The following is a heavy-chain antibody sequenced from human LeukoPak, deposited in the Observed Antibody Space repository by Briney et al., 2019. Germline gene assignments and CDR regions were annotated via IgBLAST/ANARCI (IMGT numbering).Heavy chain of an antibody. CDR1: GGSISSYY. V-gene: IGHV4-59*12. CDR3: GREALSDGYSSSWYVLY. D-gene: IGHD6-13*01. Sequence: SETLSLTCTVSGGSISSYYWTWIRQPPGKGLEWIGYIYSSGRTNYNPSLKSRVTLSVDTSKNQFSLKLSSVTAADTAVYYCGREALSDGYSSSWYVLYWGQGTLVTVSS. CDR2: IYSSGRT. J-gene: IGHJ4*02.